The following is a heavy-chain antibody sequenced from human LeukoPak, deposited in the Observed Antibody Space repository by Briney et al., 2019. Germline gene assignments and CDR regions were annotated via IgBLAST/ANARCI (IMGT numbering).Heavy chain of an antibody. J-gene: IGHJ4*02. CDR1: GDSIGSSY. CDR2: IYGSGYT. V-gene: IGHV4-59*01. CDR3: ARETSLAGFASGLGFNY. Sequence: SETLSLTCTVSGDSIGSSYWSWIRQPPGKGLEWIGYIYGSGYTNYNPSLKSRVTMSIDTSKNHFSLKLTSVTAADTATYYCARETSLAGFASGLGFNYWGQGILVTVSS. D-gene: IGHD6-19*01.